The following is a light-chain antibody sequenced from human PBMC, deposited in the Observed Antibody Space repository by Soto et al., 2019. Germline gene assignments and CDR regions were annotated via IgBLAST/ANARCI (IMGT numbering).Light chain of an antibody. Sequence: EIVLTQSPGTLYFSPGERATLSCRASQSVSRSSLAWYQQKPGQAPRLLIYGASSRATGISDRFSGSGSGTDFTLTISRLEPEDFAVYWCQQYGSSPLTFGPGTKVDIK. CDR3: QQYGSSPLT. CDR2: GAS. J-gene: IGKJ3*01. CDR1: QSVSRSS. V-gene: IGKV3-20*01.